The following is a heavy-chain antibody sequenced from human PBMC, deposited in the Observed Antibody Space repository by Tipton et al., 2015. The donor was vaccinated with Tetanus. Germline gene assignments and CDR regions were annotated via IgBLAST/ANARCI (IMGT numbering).Heavy chain of an antibody. Sequence: TLSLTCAVYGGSFSGYYWSWIRQPPGKGLEWIGEINHSGSTNYNPSLKSRVTISVDTSKNQFSLKLSSVTAADTAVYYCARGLYDYVWGNYRRRPVEGTIDYWGQGTLGTVSS. CDR2: INHSGST. CDR3: ARGLYDYVWGNYRRRPVEGTIDY. CDR1: GGSFSGYY. V-gene: IGHV4-34*01. D-gene: IGHD3-16*02. J-gene: IGHJ4*02.